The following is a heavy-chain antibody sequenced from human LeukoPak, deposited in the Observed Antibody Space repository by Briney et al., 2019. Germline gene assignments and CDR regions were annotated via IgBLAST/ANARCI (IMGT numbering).Heavy chain of an antibody. D-gene: IGHD6-13*01. V-gene: IGHV3-23*01. CDR3: AKGPYSSSWDYFDC. J-gene: IGHJ4*02. CDR2: ISGSGGST. CDR1: GFTFSSSA. Sequence: GGSLRLSCAVSGFTFSSSAMSWVRQAPGKGLEWVSGISGSGGSTYYADSVKGRFTISRDNSKNTLYLQMNSLRAEDTAVYYCAKGPYSSSWDYFDCWGQGTLVTVSS.